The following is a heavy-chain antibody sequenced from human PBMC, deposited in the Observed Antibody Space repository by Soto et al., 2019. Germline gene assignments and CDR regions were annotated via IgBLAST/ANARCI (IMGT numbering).Heavy chain of an antibody. D-gene: IGHD3-22*01. Sequence: GGSLRLSCAASGFTFSSYAMSGVRQAPGKGLEWVSTMTGNGAGTYYADSVKGRFTISRDNSKDTLYLQMNSLRAEDTAVYYFAKRGSYYEVSAYFDFDYWGQGTLVTVSS. CDR1: GFTFSSYA. CDR2: MTGNGAGT. CDR3: AKRGSYYEVSAYFDFDY. J-gene: IGHJ4*02. V-gene: IGHV3-23*01.